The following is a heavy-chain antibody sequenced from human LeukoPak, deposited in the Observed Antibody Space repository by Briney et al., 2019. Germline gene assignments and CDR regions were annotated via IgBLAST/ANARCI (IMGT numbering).Heavy chain of an antibody. CDR1: GHSFHNYW. CDR3: ATRRYSGSPNYFDP. CDR2: VHLGNSDI. D-gene: IGHD1-26*01. V-gene: IGHV5-51*01. Sequence: GESLKISCKASGHSFHNYWLGWVRQMPGKGLEWMGIVHLGNSDIQYSPSFQGQVTISVDTSTTTAYLYWRSLKASDTAMYYCATRRYSGSPNYFDPWGQGTLVTVSS. J-gene: IGHJ5*02.